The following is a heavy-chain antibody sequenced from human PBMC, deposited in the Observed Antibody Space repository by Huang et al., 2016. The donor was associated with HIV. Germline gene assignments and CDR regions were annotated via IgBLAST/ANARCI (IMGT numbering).Heavy chain of an antibody. CDR3: VSHGSGTADY. V-gene: IGHV4-61*01. J-gene: IGHJ4*02. CDR1: GDSVSSARYY. Sequence: QVQLQESGPGLVKPSETLSLSCTVSGDSVSSARYYWSWIRQPPGRGLEWIGYIYFSGGTNYNPTRKSRVTRSIDTSKNQFSLRLSSVTAADTAVYYCVSHGSGTADYWGQGTLVTVSS. D-gene: IGHD3-10*01. CDR2: IYFSGGT.